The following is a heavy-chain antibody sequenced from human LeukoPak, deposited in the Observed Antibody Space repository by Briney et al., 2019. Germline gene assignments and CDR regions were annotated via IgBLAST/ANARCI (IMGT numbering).Heavy chain of an antibody. D-gene: IGHD6-19*01. V-gene: IGHV4-59*01. CDR3: ARGGYSSGWPTYYYYYYYMDV. CDR1: GGSISSYY. CDR2: IYYSGST. Sequence: TSETLSLTCTVSGGSISSYYWSWIRQPPGKGLEWIGYIYYSGSTNYNPSLKSRVTISVDTSKNQFSLKLSSVTAADTAVYYCARGGYSSGWPTYYYYYYYMDVWGKGTTVTVSS. J-gene: IGHJ6*03.